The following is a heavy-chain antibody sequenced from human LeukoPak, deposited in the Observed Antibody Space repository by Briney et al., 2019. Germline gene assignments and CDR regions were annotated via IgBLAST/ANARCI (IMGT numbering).Heavy chain of an antibody. CDR2: INPSGGST. J-gene: IGHJ3*02. CDR1: GYTFTSYY. D-gene: IGHD3-22*01. CDR3: AREAYYDSSGYYAAFDI. V-gene: IGHV1-46*01. Sequence: ASVKVSCKASGYTFTSYYMHWVRQAPGQGLEWMGIINPSGGSTSYAQKFQSRVTMTRDMSTSTVYMELSSLRSEDTAVYYCAREAYYDSSGYYAAFDIWGQGTMVTVSS.